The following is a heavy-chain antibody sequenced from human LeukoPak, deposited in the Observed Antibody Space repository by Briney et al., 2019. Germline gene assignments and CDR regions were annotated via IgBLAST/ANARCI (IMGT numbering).Heavy chain of an antibody. CDR2: LYYSGST. J-gene: IGHJ4*02. D-gene: IGHD5-18*01. CDR3: ASRGYSYGFLFDY. Sequence: SETLTLTCTVSGGSISSSTYYWGWIRQRPGKELEWIGSLYYSGSTYYNPSHKSRVTISVDTSKNQFSLKLSSVTAADTAVYYCASRGYSYGFLFDYWGQGTLVTVSS. V-gene: IGHV4-39*01. CDR1: GGSISSSTYY.